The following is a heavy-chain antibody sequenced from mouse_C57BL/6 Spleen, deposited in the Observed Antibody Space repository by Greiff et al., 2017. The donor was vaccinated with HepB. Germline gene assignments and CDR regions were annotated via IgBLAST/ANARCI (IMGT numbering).Heavy chain of an antibody. CDR1: GYTFTDYY. Sequence: EVQLQQSGPELVKPGASVKISCKASGYTFTDYYMNWVKQSHGKSLEWIGDINPNNGGTSYNQKFKGKATLTVDKSSSTAYMELRSLTSEDSAVYYCARGAYYYGRRYFDVWGTGTTVTVSS. CDR3: ARGAYYYGRRYFDV. J-gene: IGHJ1*03. D-gene: IGHD1-1*01. CDR2: INPNNGGT. V-gene: IGHV1-26*01.